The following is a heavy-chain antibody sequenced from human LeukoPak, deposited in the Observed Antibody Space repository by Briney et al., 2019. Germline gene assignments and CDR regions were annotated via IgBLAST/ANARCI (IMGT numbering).Heavy chain of an antibody. CDR1: GFTFSSYS. V-gene: IGHV3-21*01. CDR3: TRYYVSGSPPFDY. J-gene: IGHJ4*02. D-gene: IGHD3-10*01. Sequence: GGSLRLSCAASGFTFSSYSMKLVRQAPGKGLEWVSSISSSSSYIYYADSVKGRFTISRDNAKNSLYLQMNSLRAEDTAVYYCTRYYVSGSPPFDYWGQGTLVTVSS. CDR2: ISSSSSYI.